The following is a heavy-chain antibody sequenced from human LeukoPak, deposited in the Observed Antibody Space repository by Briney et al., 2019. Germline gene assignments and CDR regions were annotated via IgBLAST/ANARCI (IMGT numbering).Heavy chain of an antibody. J-gene: IGHJ2*01. D-gene: IGHD3-9*01. CDR1: GGSISSYY. CDR3: AREETGGWYFDL. Sequence: ETLSLTCTVSGGSISSYYWNWIRQPAGKGLEWIGRIYSSGSTNYNPSLKSRVTMSVDTPENQFSLKVSSVTAADTAVYYCAREETGGWYFDLWGRGTLVTVSS. V-gene: IGHV4-4*07. CDR2: IYSSGST.